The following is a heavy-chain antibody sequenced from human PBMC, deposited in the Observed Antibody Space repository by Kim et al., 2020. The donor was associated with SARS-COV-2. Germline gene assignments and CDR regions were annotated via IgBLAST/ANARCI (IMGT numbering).Heavy chain of an antibody. Sequence: GSTNYNPSHKSRVTISVDTSKNQFSLKLSSVTAADTAVYYCARGPGDYAFWGQGTLVTVSS. CDR3: ARGPGDYAF. CDR2: GST. D-gene: IGHD4-17*01. V-gene: IGHV4-34*01. J-gene: IGHJ4*02.